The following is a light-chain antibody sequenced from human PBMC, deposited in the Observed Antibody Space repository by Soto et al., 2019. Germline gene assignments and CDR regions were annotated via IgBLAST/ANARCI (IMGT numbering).Light chain of an antibody. J-gene: IGKJ1*01. V-gene: IGKV3-20*01. CDR2: GAC. CDR1: QSVSSSY. Sequence: EIVLTQSPGTLSLSPGERATLSCRASQSVSSSYLAWYQQKPGQAPRLLIYGACSRATGIPDRFSGSGSGTDFTLTISRLEPEDFEVYYCQQYGSSTWTLGQG. CDR3: QQYGSSTWT.